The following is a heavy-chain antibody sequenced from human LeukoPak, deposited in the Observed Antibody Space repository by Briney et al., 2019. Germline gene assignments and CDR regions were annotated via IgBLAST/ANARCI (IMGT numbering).Heavy chain of an antibody. CDR3: ARVSPLSGYPFDY. J-gene: IGHJ4*02. V-gene: IGHV4-30-2*01. CDR2: IYHSGST. Sequence: PSETLSLTCAVSGGSISSGGYSWSWIRQPPGKGLEWIGYIYHSGSTYYNPSLKSRVTISVDRSKNQFSLKLSSVTAADTAVYYCARVSPLSGYPFDYWGQGTLVTVSS. D-gene: IGHD3-22*01. CDR1: GGSISSGGYS.